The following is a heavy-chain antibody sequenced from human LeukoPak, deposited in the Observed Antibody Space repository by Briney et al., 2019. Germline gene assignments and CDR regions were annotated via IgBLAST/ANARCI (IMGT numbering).Heavy chain of an antibody. J-gene: IGHJ4*02. CDR3: ASPDYYDSSGYSPGVGY. CDR2: IYPGDSDT. CDR1: GYSSTSYW. Sequence: GESLKISCKGSGYSSTSYWIGWVRQMPGKGRGWMGIIYPGDSDTRYSPSFQGQVTISADKSISTAYLQWSSLKASDTAMYYCASPDYYDSSGYSPGVGYWGQGTLVTVSS. D-gene: IGHD3-22*01. V-gene: IGHV5-51*01.